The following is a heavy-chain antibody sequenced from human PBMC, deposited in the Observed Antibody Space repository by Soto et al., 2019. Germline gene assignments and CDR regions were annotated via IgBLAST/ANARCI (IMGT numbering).Heavy chain of an antibody. CDR1: GFSLSGHS. CDR2: ISPTGTSI. V-gene: IGHV3-21*01. J-gene: IGHJ3*02. CDR3: VREGAPGIWVIDI. Sequence: EVQLVESGGSLVKPGGSLRLSCAASGFSLSGHSMNWVRQAPGKGLEWVSSISPTGTSIYYADSVRGRFTISRDNARSSLFLEVDSLRAEDTAVYYCVREGAPGIWVIDIWGQGTMVIVSS. D-gene: IGHD3-16*01.